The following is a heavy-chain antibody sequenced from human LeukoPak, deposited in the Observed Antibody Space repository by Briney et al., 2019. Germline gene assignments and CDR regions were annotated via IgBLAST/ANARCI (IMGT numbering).Heavy chain of an antibody. CDR3: ARLSGRRHYYYYYYMDV. CDR1: GGSFSGYY. CDR2: INHSGST. Sequence: SETLSLTCAVYGGSFSGYYWSWIRQPPGKGLEWIGEINHSGSTNYNPSLKSRVTISVDTSKNQFSLKLSSVTAADTAVYYCARLSGRRHYYYYYYMDVWGKGTTVTVSS. D-gene: IGHD1-1*01. J-gene: IGHJ6*03. V-gene: IGHV4-34*01.